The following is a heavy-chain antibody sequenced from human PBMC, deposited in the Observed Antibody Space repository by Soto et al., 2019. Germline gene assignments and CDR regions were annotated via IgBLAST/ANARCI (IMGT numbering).Heavy chain of an antibody. CDR1: GFTFSSYS. CDR2: ISSSSSYI. V-gene: IGHV3-21*01. CDR3: ASLSGYYGYFDY. Sequence: GGSLRLSCAASGFTFSSYSMNWVRQAPGKGLEWVSSISSSSSYIYYADSVKGRFTISRDNAKNSLYLQMNSLRAEDTAVYYCASLSGYYGYFDYWGQGTLVTVS. J-gene: IGHJ4*02. D-gene: IGHD3-3*01.